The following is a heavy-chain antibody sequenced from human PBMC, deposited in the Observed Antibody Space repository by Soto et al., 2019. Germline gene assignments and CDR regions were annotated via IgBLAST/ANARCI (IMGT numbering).Heavy chain of an antibody. CDR3: SRGGDRTGYFYYGLDV. CDR2: IYPTGTT. V-gene: IGHV4-4*02. CDR1: GGSISSSNW. J-gene: IGHJ6*02. D-gene: IGHD2-21*02. Sequence: SETLSLTCDVSGGSISSSNWWTWVRQPPGKGLEWIGEIYPTGTTNYNPSLRSRVTISVDKSKNQFSLKLTSVTAADTAVYYCSRGGDRTGYFYYGLDVWSQRTTVIGSS.